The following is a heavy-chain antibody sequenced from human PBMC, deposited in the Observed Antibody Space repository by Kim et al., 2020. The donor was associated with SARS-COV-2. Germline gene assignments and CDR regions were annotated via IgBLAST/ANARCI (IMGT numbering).Heavy chain of an antibody. CDR2: ISSSSSYI. D-gene: IGHD3-22*01. V-gene: IGHV3-21*01. Sequence: GGSLRLSCAASGFTFSSYSMNWVRQAPGKGLEWVSSISSSSSYIYYADSVKGRFTISRDNAKNSLYLQMNSLRAEDTAVYYCASVGSGDSSGYYDYWGQGTLVTVSS. J-gene: IGHJ4*02. CDR1: GFTFSSYS. CDR3: ASVGSGDSSGYYDY.